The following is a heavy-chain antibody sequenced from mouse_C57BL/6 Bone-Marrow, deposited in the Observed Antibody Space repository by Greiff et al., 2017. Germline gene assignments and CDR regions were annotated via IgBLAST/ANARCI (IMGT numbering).Heavy chain of an antibody. Sequence: QVQLQQSGPELVKPGASVKISCKASGYTFTDYYINWVKQRPGQGLEWIGWIFPGSGSTYYNEKFKGKATLTVDKSSSTAYMLLSSLTSEDSAVYFCAREGWLRRRPLFDYWGQGTPLTVSA. CDR3: AREGWLRRRPLFDY. D-gene: IGHD2-2*01. V-gene: IGHV1-75*01. CDR2: IFPGSGST. J-gene: IGHJ2*01. CDR1: GYTFTDYY.